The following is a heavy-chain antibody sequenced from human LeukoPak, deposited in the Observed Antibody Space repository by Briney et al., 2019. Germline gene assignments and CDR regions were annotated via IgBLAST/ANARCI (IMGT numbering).Heavy chain of an antibody. J-gene: IGHJ5*02. D-gene: IGHD6-13*01. CDR2: VSSIGGST. CDR1: GFTFSSYV. CDR3: VKGGSSTWSWFDP. Sequence: GGSLRLSCSASGFTFSSYVMFWVRQAPGKGLEYVSAVSSIGGSTYYADSVKGRFTISRDNSKNTLYLQMISLRPEDTAVYHCVKGGSSTWSWFDPWGHGTLVTVSS. V-gene: IGHV3-64D*09.